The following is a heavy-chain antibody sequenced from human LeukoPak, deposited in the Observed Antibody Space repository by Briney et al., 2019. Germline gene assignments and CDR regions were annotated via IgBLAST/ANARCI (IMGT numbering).Heavy chain of an antibody. V-gene: IGHV3-30*02. D-gene: IGHD1-26*01. CDR2: IRYDGSNK. J-gene: IGHJ5*02. CDR3: AKDFQVGATVLNWFDP. CDR1: GFTFSSYG. Sequence: GGSLRLSCAASGFTFSSYGMHWVRQAPGKGLEWVAFIRYDGSNKYYADSVKGRFTISRDNSKNTPYLQMNSLRAEDTAVYYCAKDFQVGATVLNWFDPWGQGTLVTVSS.